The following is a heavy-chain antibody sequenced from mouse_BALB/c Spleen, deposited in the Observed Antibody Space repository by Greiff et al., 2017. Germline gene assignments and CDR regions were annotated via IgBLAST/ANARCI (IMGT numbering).Heavy chain of an antibody. CDR2: ISNGGGST. Sequence: EVKVVESGGGLVQPGGSLKLSCAASGFTFSSYTMSWVRQTPEKRLEWVAYISNGGGSTYYPDTVKGRFTISRDNAKNTLYLQMSSLKSEDTAMYYCASRAPFYAMDDWGQGTSVTVSS. V-gene: IGHV5-12-2*01. CDR3: ASRAPFYAMDD. J-gene: IGHJ4*01. CDR1: GFTFSSYT.